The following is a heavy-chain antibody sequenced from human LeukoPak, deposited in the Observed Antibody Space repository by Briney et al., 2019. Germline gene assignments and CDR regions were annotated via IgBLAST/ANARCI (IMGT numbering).Heavy chain of an antibody. V-gene: IGHV5-51*01. CDR3: ARLEGHCSGGSCSPWDYFDY. CDR1: GYSFTSYW. Sequence: GESLKISCKGSGYSFTSYWIGWVRQMPGKGLEWMGIIYPGDSDTRYSPSFQGQVTISADKSISTAYLQLSSLKASDTAIYYCARLEGHCSGGSCSPWDYFDYWGQGTLVTVSS. D-gene: IGHD2-15*01. CDR2: IYPGDSDT. J-gene: IGHJ4*02.